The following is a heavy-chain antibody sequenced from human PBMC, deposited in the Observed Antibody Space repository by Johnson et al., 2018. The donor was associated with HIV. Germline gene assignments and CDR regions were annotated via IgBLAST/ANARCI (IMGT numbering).Heavy chain of an antibody. J-gene: IGHJ3*02. CDR2: ISYDGSNK. CDR1: GFTFSSYG. D-gene: IGHD1-26*01. Sequence: VQLVESGGGVVQPGRSLRLSCAASGFTFSSYGMHWVRQAPGKGLEWVAVISYDGSNKYYADSVKGRFTISRDNSKNTLYLQMNSLRAEDTAVYYCAKLRVGATPPSTSLDVFDIWGQGTMVTVSS. V-gene: IGHV3-30*19. CDR3: AKLRVGATPPSTSLDVFDI.